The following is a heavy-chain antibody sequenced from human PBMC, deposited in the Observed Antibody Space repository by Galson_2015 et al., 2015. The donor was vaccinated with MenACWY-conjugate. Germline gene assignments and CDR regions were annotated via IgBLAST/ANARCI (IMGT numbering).Heavy chain of an antibody. CDR3: ARLPSTNSWYWYFDL. V-gene: IGHV4-39*01. Sequence: LTCTVSGGSISSSTYYWGWIRQPPGKGLEWIGNIYYSGDTYYNPSLKSRVSISVDTSKNQFSLKLSSVSAADTAAYYCARLPSTNSWYWYFDLWGRGTLVTVSS. CDR2: IYYSGDT. D-gene: IGHD2-2*01. CDR1: GGSISSSTYY. J-gene: IGHJ2*01.